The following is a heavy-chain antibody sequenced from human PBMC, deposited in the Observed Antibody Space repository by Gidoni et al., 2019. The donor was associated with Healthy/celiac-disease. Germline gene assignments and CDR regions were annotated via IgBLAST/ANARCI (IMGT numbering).Heavy chain of an antibody. CDR2: IYYSGST. J-gene: IGHJ4*02. Sequence: QVQLQESGPGLVKPSQTLSLTCTVSGGSISSGGYFWSWIRQHPWKGLEWIGYIYYSGSTYYNPSLKSRVTISVDTSKNQFSLKLSSVTAADTAVYYCASGIYDSSGYPRGGLDYWGQGTLVTVSS. D-gene: IGHD3-22*01. CDR3: ASGIYDSSGYPRGGLDY. V-gene: IGHV4-31*03. CDR1: GGSISSGGYF.